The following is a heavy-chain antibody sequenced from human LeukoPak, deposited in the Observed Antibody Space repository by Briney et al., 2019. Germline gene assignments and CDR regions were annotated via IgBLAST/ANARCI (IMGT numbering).Heavy chain of an antibody. CDR3: AREMYSGMYNDAFDI. J-gene: IGHJ3*02. CDR1: GFTFSSYG. Sequence: GGSLRLSCAASGFTFSSYGMHWVRQAPGKGLEWVSVIRSDGSTNHADSVKGRFTISRDNSKNTLYLQMNNLRAEDTAMYYCAREMYSGMYNDAFDIWGQGTKVTVSS. D-gene: IGHD1-26*01. CDR2: IRSDGST. V-gene: IGHV3-NL1*01.